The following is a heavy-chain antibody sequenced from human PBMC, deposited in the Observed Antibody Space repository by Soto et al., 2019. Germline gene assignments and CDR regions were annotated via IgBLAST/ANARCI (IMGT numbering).Heavy chain of an antibody. CDR2: IDPSDSYT. Sequence: PWESLKISCKGSGYSFTSYWISWVRQMPGKGLEWMGRIDPSDSYTNYSPSFQGHVTISADKSISTAYLQWSSLKASDTAMYYCARLARTKWGYYYYGMDVWGQGTTVTVSS. J-gene: IGHJ6*02. CDR3: ARLARTKWGYYYYGMDV. CDR1: GYSFTSYW. D-gene: IGHD7-27*01. V-gene: IGHV5-10-1*01.